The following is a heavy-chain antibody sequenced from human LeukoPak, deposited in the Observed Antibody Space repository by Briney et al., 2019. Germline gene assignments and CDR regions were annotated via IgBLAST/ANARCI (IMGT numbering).Heavy chain of an antibody. J-gene: IGHJ4*02. CDR3: ARESSYYGSGSIDY. CDR2: ITNSGSTI. D-gene: IGHD3-10*01. CDR1: GFTFSSYE. V-gene: IGHV3-48*03. Sequence: GGSLRLSCAASGFTFSSYEMNWVRQAPGQGLEGVSYITNSGSTIYYADSVKGRFTISRDNAKNSLYLQMNSLRAEDTAVYYCARESSYYGSGSIDYWGQGTLVTVSS.